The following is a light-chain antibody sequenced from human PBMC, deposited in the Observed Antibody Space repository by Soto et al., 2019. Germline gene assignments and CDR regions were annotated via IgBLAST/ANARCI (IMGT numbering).Light chain of an antibody. Sequence: EVVMTQSPATLSVSPGGRATLSCRASQSVSNRLAWYQQKPGQPPRLLISGASTRATDIPARFSGSGSGTEFTLTISSLQFEDFAVYYCQQYSDWPPTYTFGQGTKLEI. CDR2: GAS. J-gene: IGKJ2*01. CDR3: QQYSDWPPTYT. CDR1: QSVSNR. V-gene: IGKV3-15*01.